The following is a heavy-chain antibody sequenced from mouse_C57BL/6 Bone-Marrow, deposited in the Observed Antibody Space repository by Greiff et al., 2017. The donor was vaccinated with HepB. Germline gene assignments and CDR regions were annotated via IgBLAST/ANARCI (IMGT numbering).Heavy chain of an antibody. V-gene: IGHV1-4*01. D-gene: IGHD2-4*01. J-gene: IGHJ2*01. CDR3: AFYDYDYFDY. CDR1: GYTFTSYT. Sequence: VQLQQSGAELARPGASVKMSCKASGYTFTSYTMHWVKQRPGQGLEWIGDINPSSGYTKYNQKFKVKATLTADKSSSTDYMQLSSLTSEDSAVYYCAFYDYDYFDYWGQGTAITVSS. CDR2: INPSSGYT.